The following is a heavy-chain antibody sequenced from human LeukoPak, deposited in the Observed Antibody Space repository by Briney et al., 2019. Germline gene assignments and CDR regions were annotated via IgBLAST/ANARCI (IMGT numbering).Heavy chain of an antibody. CDR1: XFTXXSYW. CDR2: IKEDGSEQ. D-gene: IGHD2/OR15-2a*01. CDR3: XXXXXXYNNSFGAFDI. V-gene: IGHV3-7*01. Sequence: XXXAXXFTXXSYWMTWVRRAPGKGLEWVANIKEDGSEQYSVDSVKGRFTISRXNAKNSLYLQMNSLRAEDTAVYYXXXXXXXYNNSFGAFDIWGQGTLVTVSS. J-gene: IGHJ3*02.